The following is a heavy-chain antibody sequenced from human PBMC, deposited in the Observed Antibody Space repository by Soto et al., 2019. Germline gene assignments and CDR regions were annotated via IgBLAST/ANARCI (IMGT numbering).Heavy chain of an antibody. CDR2: IYPGDSDT. CDR1: GYSFTSYW. D-gene: IGHD2-2*01. Sequence: PGEPLKISGKGFGYSFTSYWMGWGXMMPGKGLEWMGIIYPGDSDTRYSPSFQGQVTISADKSISTAYLQWSSLKASDTAMYYCVLAVVQGDFDRVWGHGTLVTVSS. J-gene: IGHJ4*01. V-gene: IGHV5-51*01. CDR3: VLAVVQGDFDRV.